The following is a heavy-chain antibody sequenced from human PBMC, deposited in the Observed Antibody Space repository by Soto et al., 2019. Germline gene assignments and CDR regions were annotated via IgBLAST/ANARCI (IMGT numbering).Heavy chain of an antibody. V-gene: IGHV4-39*07. CDR2: FFIGGNT. CDR1: GGSMSSSSTYY. Sequence: SETLSLTCTVSGGSMSSSSTYYWGWMRQPPGKGLEWIASFFIGGNTYYNPSVKSRDTIYVDTSKNKLSLKLSSETTADTVVFYCARVGYCISTSCYALGFDALDIWGQGTMVT. D-gene: IGHD2-2*01. J-gene: IGHJ3*02. CDR3: ARVGYCISTSCYALGFDALDI.